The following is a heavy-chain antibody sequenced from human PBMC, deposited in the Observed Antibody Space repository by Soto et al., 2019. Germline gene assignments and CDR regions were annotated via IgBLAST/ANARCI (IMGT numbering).Heavy chain of an antibody. Sequence: GESLKISCKGSGYRFNTYWIGWVRQMPGKGLEWMGITYPGDSDTRYRPSFQGQVTISADKSISTAYLQWSSLKASDTAMYYCATGGYCSSTCYNCFDYWGQGTLVTVSS. D-gene: IGHD2-2*02. CDR1: GYRFNTYW. CDR2: TYPGDSDT. J-gene: IGHJ4*02. V-gene: IGHV5-51*01. CDR3: ATGGYCSSTCYNCFDY.